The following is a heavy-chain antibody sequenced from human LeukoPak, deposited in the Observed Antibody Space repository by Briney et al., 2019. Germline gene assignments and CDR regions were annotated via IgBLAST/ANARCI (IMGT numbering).Heavy chain of an antibody. CDR3: ARGGYFDSSGYPNPLDY. D-gene: IGHD3-22*01. Sequence: PSETLSLTCTVSGGSISSGDYYWSWIRQPPGKGLEWIGYIYYSGSTYYNPSLKRRVFMSVDTAKNQFSLKLNSVSAADTAVYYCARGGYFDSSGYPNPLDYWGQGTLVTVSS. V-gene: IGHV4-30-4*01. CDR2: IYYSGST. J-gene: IGHJ4*02. CDR1: GGSISSGDYY.